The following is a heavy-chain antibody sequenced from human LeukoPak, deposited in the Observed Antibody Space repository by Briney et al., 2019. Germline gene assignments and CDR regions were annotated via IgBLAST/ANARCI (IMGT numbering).Heavy chain of an antibody. CDR1: GFTFSDSW. Sequence: PGGSLRLSCAASGFTFSDSWMTWVRQAPGKGREWVANINQDESDKYYADSVKGRFTISRDNAKNSLCVQMNSLRVEDTAVYYCARGHYGMDVWGQGTTVTVSS. J-gene: IGHJ6*02. CDR2: INQDESDK. V-gene: IGHV3-7*01. CDR3: ARGHYGMDV.